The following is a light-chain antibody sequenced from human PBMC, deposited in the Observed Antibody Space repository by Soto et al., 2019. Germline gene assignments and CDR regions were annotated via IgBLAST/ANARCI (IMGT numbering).Light chain of an antibody. V-gene: IGKV3-20*01. J-gene: IGKJ2*01. CDR2: GAS. CDR3: QQYGSSPPFT. Sequence: EIVLTQSPGTLSLSPGERATLSCRASQSVSSSYLAWYQQKPGQAPRLLIYGASSRATGIPDRFSGSGSGTGFTLTISRLEPEDFAGYFCQQYGSSPPFTFGQGTKVEIK. CDR1: QSVSSSY.